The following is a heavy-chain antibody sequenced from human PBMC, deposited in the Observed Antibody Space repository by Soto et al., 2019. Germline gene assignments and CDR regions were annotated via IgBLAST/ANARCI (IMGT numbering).Heavy chain of an antibody. V-gene: IGHV1-8*01. Sequence: ASVKVSCKASGYTFTSYDINWVRQATGQGLEWMGWMNPNSGNTGYAQKFQGRVTMTRNTSISTAYMELSSLRSEDTAVYYCALLVPERFAFDIWGQGTMVTVSS. D-gene: IGHD1-1*01. CDR2: MNPNSGNT. J-gene: IGHJ3*02. CDR3: ALLVPERFAFDI. CDR1: GYTFTSYD.